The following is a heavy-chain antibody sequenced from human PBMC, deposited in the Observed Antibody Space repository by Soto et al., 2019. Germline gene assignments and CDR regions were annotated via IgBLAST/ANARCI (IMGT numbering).Heavy chain of an antibody. V-gene: IGHV3-33*01. J-gene: IGHJ6*02. Sequence: GGSLILSCAASGFTFSSYGMHGVRQAPGKGLEWVAVIWYDGSNKYYADSVKGRFTISRDNSKNTLYLQRNSMRAEDTAVYYCARDPGIAVAGSGGMDVWGQGTTVTVSS. D-gene: IGHD6-19*01. CDR2: IWYDGSNK. CDR3: ARDPGIAVAGSGGMDV. CDR1: GFTFSSYG.